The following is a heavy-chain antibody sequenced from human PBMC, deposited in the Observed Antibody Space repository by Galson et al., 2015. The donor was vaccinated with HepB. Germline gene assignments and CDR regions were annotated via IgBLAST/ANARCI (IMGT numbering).Heavy chain of an antibody. CDR1: GFTFSSYS. D-gene: IGHD6-6*01. CDR3: ARDLDGAACP. CDR2: ISSSSSYV. Sequence: SLRLSCAASGFTFSSYSMNWVRQAPGKGLEWVSSISSSSSYVYYADSVKGRFTISRDNAKNSLYLQMNSLRAEDTAVYYCARDLDGAACPWGQGTLVTVSS. J-gene: IGHJ4*02. V-gene: IGHV3-21*01.